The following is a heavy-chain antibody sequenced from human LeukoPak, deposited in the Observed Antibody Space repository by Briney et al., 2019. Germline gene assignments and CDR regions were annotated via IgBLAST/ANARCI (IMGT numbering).Heavy chain of an antibody. CDR3: ARESSGSGYFAPDY. J-gene: IGHJ4*02. D-gene: IGHD3-22*01. V-gene: IGHV4-59*01. CDR1: GGSISSYY. CDR2: IYYSGST. Sequence: SETLSLTCTVSGGSISSYYWSWIRQPPGKGLEWIGYIYYSGSTNYNPSLKSRVTISVDTSKNQFSLKLSSVTAADTAVYYCARESSGSGYFAPDYWGQGTLVTVSS.